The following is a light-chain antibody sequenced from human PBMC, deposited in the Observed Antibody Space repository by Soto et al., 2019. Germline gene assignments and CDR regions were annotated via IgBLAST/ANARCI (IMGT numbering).Light chain of an antibody. V-gene: IGKV3-20*01. Sequence: VVMTQSPATLSVSPGERATLSCRAGQSVSSSYLAWYQQKPGQAPRLLIYGASSRATGIPDRFSGSGSGTDFTLTISRLESEDFAVYYCQQYGSSPRTFGQGTKVDIK. CDR2: GAS. J-gene: IGKJ1*01. CDR3: QQYGSSPRT. CDR1: QSVSSSY.